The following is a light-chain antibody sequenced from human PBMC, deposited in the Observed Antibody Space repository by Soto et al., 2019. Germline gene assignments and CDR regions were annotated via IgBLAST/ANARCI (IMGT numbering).Light chain of an antibody. J-gene: IGKJ3*01. CDR1: QDISNY. Sequence: DIQLTQSPSSLSASVGDRVTITCRASQDISNYLVWYQQKPGQVPELLIYAASTLQSGVPSRFSTSGSGTDFTLTISSLQPEDVAAYYCQKYNSAPFTFGPGTKVDIK. CDR2: AAS. CDR3: QKYNSAPFT. V-gene: IGKV1-27*01.